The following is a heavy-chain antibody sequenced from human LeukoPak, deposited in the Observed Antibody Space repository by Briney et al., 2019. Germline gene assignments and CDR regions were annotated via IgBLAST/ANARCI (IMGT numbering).Heavy chain of an antibody. Sequence: ASVKVSCKAAVYTITGFYLHWMRRAPVEGLEWMVWITPYSGGTLYAQSCQSGVTTTWQASVASAFPEPRSQSSDDTAVYYWGRVYSGYENFHYWGQGTLGSVCS. CDR1: VYTITGFY. V-gene: IGHV1-2*02. D-gene: IGHD5-12*01. J-gene: IGHJ4*02. CDR2: ITPYSGGT. CDR3: GRVYSGYENFHY.